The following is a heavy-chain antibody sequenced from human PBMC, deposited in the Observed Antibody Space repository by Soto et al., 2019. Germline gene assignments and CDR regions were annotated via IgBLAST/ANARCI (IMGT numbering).Heavy chain of an antibody. CDR1: GGSISSYY. CDR2: IFYSGRSGST. CDR3: ARTALGWFDP. D-gene: IGHD2-21*02. V-gene: IGHV4-59*01. Sequence: SETLSLTCSVSGGSISSYYGSWIRQPPGKGLEWIGYIFYSGRSGSTNYNPSLKSRVTISVDTSKNQFSLKLSSVTAADTAVYYCARTALGWFDPWGQGTLVTVSS. J-gene: IGHJ5*02.